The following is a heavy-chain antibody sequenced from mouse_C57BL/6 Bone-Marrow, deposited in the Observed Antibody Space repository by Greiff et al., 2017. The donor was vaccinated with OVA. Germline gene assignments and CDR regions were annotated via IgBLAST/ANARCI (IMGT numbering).Heavy chain of an antibody. D-gene: IGHD1-1*01. CDR3: ARYKGRVAVDYFDY. Sequence: EVKLQESGGGLVQPGDSLSLSCAASGFTFTNYYMSWVRQPPGKALEWLAFIRNKPNGSTTEYSAYVKGRFTISRDNSQSILYLQMNALRAEDSATYYCARYKGRVAVDYFDYWGQGTALTVSS. V-gene: IGHV7-3*01. J-gene: IGHJ2*01. CDR1: GFTFTNYY. CDR2: IRNKPNGSTT.